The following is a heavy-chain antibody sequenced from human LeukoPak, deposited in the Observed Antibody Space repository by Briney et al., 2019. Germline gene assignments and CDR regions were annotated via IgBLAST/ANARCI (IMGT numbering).Heavy chain of an antibody. CDR1: GYTFTSYG. CDR3: ARDLRDLRYFDWLFHGYYFDY. CDR2: ISAYNGNT. D-gene: IGHD3-9*01. Sequence: VASVKVFCKASGYTFTSYGISWVRQAPGQGLEWMGWISAYNGNTNYAQKLQGRVTMTTDTSTSTAYMELRSLRSDDTAVYYCARDLRDLRYFDWLFHGYYFDYWGQGTLVTVSS. V-gene: IGHV1-18*01. J-gene: IGHJ4*02.